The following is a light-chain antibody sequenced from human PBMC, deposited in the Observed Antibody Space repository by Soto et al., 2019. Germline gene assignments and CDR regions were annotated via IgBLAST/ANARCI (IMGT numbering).Light chain of an antibody. Sequence: VMTQSPATLSVSPGERATLSCRASQSINSNLAWYQQRPGQAPRLLIYGASTRATGIPARFSGSGSGTEFTLTISSLQSEDFATYYCQQANSFPITFGQGKRLEIK. CDR2: GAS. CDR3: QQANSFPIT. V-gene: IGKV3-15*01. CDR1: QSINSN. J-gene: IGKJ5*01.